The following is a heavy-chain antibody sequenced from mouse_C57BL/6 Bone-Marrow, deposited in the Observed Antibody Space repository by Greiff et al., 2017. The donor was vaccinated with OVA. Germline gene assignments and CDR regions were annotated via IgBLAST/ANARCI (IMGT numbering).Heavy chain of an antibody. J-gene: IGHJ2*01. CDR1: GYTFTSYW. D-gene: IGHD3-2*02. CDR3: ARGQLKNY. V-gene: IGHV1-59*01. CDR2: IDPSDSYT. Sequence: QVQLQQPGAELVRPGTSVKLSCKASGYTFTSYWMHWVKQRPGQGLEWIGVIDPSDSYTNYNQKFKGKATLTVDTSSSTAYMQLSSLTSEDSAVYYCARGQLKNYWGQGTTLTVSS.